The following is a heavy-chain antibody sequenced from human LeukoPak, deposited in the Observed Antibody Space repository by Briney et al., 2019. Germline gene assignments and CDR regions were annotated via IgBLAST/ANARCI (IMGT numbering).Heavy chain of an antibody. Sequence: SETLSLTCAVYGGSFSGYYWSWIRQPPGKGLEWIGEINHSGSTNYNPSLKSRVTISVDTSKNQFSLKLSSVTAADTAVYYCARVLSRYYYGSGSYTHYFDYWGQGTLVTVSS. CDR1: GGSFSGYY. V-gene: IGHV4-34*01. D-gene: IGHD3-10*01. CDR3: ARVLSRYYYGSGSYTHYFDY. CDR2: INHSGST. J-gene: IGHJ4*02.